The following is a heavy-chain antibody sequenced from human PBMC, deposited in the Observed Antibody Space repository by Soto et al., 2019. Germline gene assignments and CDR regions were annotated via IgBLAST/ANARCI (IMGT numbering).Heavy chain of an antibody. CDR1: GFTFSSYP. CDR3: VRGTNGWRGMDY. J-gene: IGHJ4*02. CDR2: ITEDGSGT. V-gene: IGHV3-74*01. Sequence: GGSLRLSCATSGFTFSSYPIHWVRQAPGKGPVWVSRITEDGSGTTYANSVKGRFTVTRDNAKNTMYLQMSGLGAEDTAVYHCVRGTNGWRGMDYWGQGTLVTVSS. D-gene: IGHD2-8*01.